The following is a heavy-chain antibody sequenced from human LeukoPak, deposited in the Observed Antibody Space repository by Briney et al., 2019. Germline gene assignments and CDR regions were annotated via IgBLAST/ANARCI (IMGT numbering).Heavy chain of an antibody. D-gene: IGHD3-9*01. CDR1: GGSFSGYY. V-gene: IGHV4-34*01. Sequence: SETLSLTCAVYGGSFSGYYWSWIRQPPGKGLEWIGEINHSGSTNYNPSLKSRVTISVDTSKNQFSLKLSSVTAADTAVYYCARHYRAYDILTGYSTRYFDYWGQGTLVTVSS. J-gene: IGHJ4*02. CDR2: INHSGST. CDR3: ARHYRAYDILTGYSTRYFDY.